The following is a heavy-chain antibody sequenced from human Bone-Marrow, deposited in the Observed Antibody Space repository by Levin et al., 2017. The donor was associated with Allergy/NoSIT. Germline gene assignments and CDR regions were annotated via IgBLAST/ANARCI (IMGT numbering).Heavy chain of an antibody. CDR3: ARVFYFESSGYYDS. V-gene: IGHV1-18*01. CDR2: ISGYNGNT. CDR1: GFTFSMHG. J-gene: IGHJ5*01. Sequence: HGESLKISCRASGFTFSMHGIIWVRQAPGQGLEWMGWISGYNGNTDFAQKFQGRVSMTTDTSTSTVYMELRNLRSDDTAVYYCARVFYFESSGYYDSWGQGTLVTVSS. D-gene: IGHD3-22*01.